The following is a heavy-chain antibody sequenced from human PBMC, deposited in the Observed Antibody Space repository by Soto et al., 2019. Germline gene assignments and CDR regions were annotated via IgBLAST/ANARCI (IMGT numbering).Heavy chain of an antibody. CDR2: IWYDGSNK. Sequence: QVQLVESGGGVVQPGRSLRLSCAASGFTFSSYGMHWVRQAPGKGLEWVAVIWYDGSNKYYADSVKGRFNTSRDNSKNTLYLQMNSLRAEDTAVYYCARDLSRGYSYGSDYWGQGTLVTVSS. D-gene: IGHD5-18*01. J-gene: IGHJ4*02. CDR1: GFTFSSYG. CDR3: ARDLSRGYSYGSDY. V-gene: IGHV3-33*01.